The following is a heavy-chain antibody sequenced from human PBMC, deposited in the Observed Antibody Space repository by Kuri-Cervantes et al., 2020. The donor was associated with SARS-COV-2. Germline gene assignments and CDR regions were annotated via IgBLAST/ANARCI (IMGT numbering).Heavy chain of an antibody. CDR2: ISYDGSNK. V-gene: IGHV3-30*03. J-gene: IGHJ3*02. CDR1: GFTFSSYS. CDR3: AREDWGTDAFDI. D-gene: IGHD3-16*01. Sequence: GGSLRLSCAASGFTFSSYSMNWVRQAPGKGLEWVAVISYDGSNKYYADSVKGRFTISRDNSKDTLYLQMNSLRAEDTAVYYCAREDWGTDAFDIWGQGTMVTVSS.